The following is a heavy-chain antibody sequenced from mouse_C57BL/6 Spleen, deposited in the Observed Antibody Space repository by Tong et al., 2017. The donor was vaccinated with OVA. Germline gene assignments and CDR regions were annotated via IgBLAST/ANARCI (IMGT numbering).Heavy chain of an antibody. CDR3: ATDRDYAMDY. J-gene: IGHJ4*01. D-gene: IGHD3-2*01. CDR2: INPSTGGT. CDR1: GYSFTGYY. V-gene: IGHV1-42*01. Sequence: EVQLQESGPELVKPGASVKISCKASGYSFTGYYMNWVKQSPEKSLEWIGEINPSTGGTTYNQKFKAKATLTADTSSNTAYLQLSSLTSEDTAVYYCATDRDYAMDYWGQGTSVTVSS.